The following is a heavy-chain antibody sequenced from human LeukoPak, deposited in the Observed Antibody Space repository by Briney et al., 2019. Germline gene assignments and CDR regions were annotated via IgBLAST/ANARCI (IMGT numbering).Heavy chain of an antibody. CDR3: ARGRRAAAGTDY. V-gene: IGHV1-8*03. D-gene: IGHD6-13*01. CDR1: GYTFTSYN. Sequence: ASVKVSCKASGYTFTSYNINWVRQATRQGLEGMGWMNPNSGNTVYAQKFQRKFTITRNTSISTAYMELSSLRSEYTAVYYCARGRRAAAGTDYWGQGTLVTVSS. CDR2: MNPNSGNT. J-gene: IGHJ4*02.